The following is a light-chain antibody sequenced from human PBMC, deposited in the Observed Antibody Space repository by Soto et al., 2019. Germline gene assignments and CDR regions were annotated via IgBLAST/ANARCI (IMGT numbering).Light chain of an antibody. J-gene: IGKJ5*01. CDR2: AAS. Sequence: DIQMTQSPSSLSASVGDRVTITFRASQGIRYYLAWYQQKPDKAPKLLIYAASSLQSGVPSRFSGSGSGTDFTLTISSLQPEDFATYYCQQSYSTPRFGQGTRLE. CDR3: QQSYSTPR. CDR1: QGIRYY. V-gene: IGKV1-39*01.